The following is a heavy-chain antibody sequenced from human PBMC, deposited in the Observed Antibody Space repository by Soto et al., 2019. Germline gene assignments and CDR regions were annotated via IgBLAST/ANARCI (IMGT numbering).Heavy chain of an antibody. V-gene: IGHV4-59*08. CDR2: IYYSGST. D-gene: IGHD5-18*01. CDR1: GGSISSYY. CDR3: ARRYGPCFDY. Sequence: PSETLSLTCTVSGGSISSYYWSWIRQPSGKGLEWIGYIYYSGSTKYNPSLKSRVTISVDTSKNQFSLKLSSVTAADTAVYYCARRYGPCFDYWGQGTLVTVSS. J-gene: IGHJ4*02.